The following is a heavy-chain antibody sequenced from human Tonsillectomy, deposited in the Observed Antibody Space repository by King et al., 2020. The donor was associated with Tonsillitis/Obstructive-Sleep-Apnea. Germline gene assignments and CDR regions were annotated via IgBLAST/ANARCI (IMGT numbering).Heavy chain of an antibody. J-gene: IGHJ3*02. D-gene: IGHD3-10*01. CDR3: AKSLERFVDAFDI. CDR1: GFTFDDYA. CDR2: ISWNGGSI. V-gene: IGHV3-9*01. Sequence: VQLVESGGGLAQPGRSLRLSCAASGFTFDDYAMHWVRLAPGKGLEWVSGISWNGGSIGYAGSVRGRFTISRDNAKNSLYLQMNSLTTEDTAFYYCAKSLERFVDAFDIWGQGTMVTVSS.